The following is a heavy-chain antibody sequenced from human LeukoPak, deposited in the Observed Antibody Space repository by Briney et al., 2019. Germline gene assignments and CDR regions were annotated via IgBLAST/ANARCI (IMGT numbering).Heavy chain of an antibody. D-gene: IGHD5-12*01. Sequence: GGSLRLSCAASGFTVSSYAMSWVRQAPGKGLEWVSAISGSGGSTYYADSVKGRFTISRDNTKNTLYLQMNSLRAEDTAVYYCAKAVDIVATMLYYFDYWGQGTLVTVSS. CDR1: GFTVSSYA. V-gene: IGHV3-23*01. CDR2: ISGSGGST. CDR3: AKAVDIVATMLYYFDY. J-gene: IGHJ4*01.